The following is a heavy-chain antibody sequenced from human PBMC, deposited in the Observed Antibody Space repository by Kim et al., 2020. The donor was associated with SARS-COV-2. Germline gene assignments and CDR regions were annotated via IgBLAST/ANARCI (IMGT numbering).Heavy chain of an antibody. Sequence: SETLSLTCTVSGGSISSYYWSWIRQPPGKGLEWIGYIYYSGSTNYNPSLKSRVTISVDTSKNQFSLKLSSVTAADTAVYYCASAHPRDGYNFGYWGQGTLVTVSS. V-gene: IGHV4-59*01. CDR1: GGSISSYY. J-gene: IGHJ4*02. CDR3: ASAHPRDGYNFGY. D-gene: IGHD5-12*01. CDR2: IYYSGST.